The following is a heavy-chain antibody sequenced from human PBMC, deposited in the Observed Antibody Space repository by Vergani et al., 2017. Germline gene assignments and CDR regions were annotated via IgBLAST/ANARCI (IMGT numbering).Heavy chain of an antibody. CDR1: GFTFSSYG. Sequence: QVQLVESGGGVVQPGGSLRLSCAASGFTFSSYGMHWVRQAPGKGLEWVAVISYDGSNKYYADSVKGRFTISRDNSKNTLYLQMNSLRAEDTAVYYCAKGTVEWLVLLTPEYFQHWGQGTLVTVSS. J-gene: IGHJ1*01. CDR3: AKGTVEWLVLLTPEYFQH. V-gene: IGHV3-30*18. CDR2: ISYDGSNK. D-gene: IGHD6-19*01.